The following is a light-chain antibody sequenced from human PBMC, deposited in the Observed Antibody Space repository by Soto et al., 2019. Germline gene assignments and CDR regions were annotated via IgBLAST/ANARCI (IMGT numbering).Light chain of an antibody. CDR2: SNN. CDR1: RSNIGSNY. CDR3: AAWDDNRSGWV. V-gene: IGLV1-47*02. J-gene: IGLJ3*02. Sequence: QSVLTQPPSASATPGQRVSISCSGSRSNIGSNYVYWYQQLPGAAPRLLMYSNNQRPSGVPGRFSVSKSGTSASLAISGLRSEDEADYYCAAWDDNRSGWVFGGGTKLIVL.